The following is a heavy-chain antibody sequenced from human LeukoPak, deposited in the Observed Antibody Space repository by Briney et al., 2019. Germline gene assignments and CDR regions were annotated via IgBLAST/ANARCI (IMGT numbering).Heavy chain of an antibody. CDR1: GGTFSSYA. D-gene: IGHD3-22*01. CDR3: ARGPPYYDSSGYYGDYFDY. V-gene: IGHV1-69*05. J-gene: IGHJ4*02. CDR2: IIPIFGTA. Sequence: ASVKVSCKASGGTFSSYAISWVRQAPGQGPEWMGGIIPIFGTANYAQKFQGRVTITTDESTSTAYMELSSLRSEDTAVYYCARGPPYYDSSGYYGDYFDYWGQGTLVTVSS.